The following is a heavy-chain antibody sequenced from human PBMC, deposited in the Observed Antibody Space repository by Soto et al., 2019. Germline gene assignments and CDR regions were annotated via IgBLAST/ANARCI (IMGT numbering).Heavy chain of an antibody. CDR3: ATWHLQEHAYDV. CDR1: GLTVSGKKY. Sequence: GGSLRLSCAVSGLTVSGKKYVAWVRQAPGKGLEWVSGFYDLDGTYYADSLKGRFTTSGDSSRTIVYLQMNGLRPEDTAVYYCATWHLQEHAYDVWGQGTTVTVSS. CDR2: FYDLDGT. V-gene: IGHV3-53*01. D-gene: IGHD4-4*01. J-gene: IGHJ3*01.